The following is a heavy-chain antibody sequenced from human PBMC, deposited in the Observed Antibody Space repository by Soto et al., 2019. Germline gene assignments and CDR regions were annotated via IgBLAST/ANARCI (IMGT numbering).Heavy chain of an antibody. Sequence: QLQLQESGPGLVKPSETLSLTCTVSGGSISSSSYYWGLIRQPPGKGLEWIGSIYYSGSTYYNPSLKSRVTISVDTSKNQFSLKLSSVTAADTAVYYCAVAVAGQHDYWGQGTLVTVSS. D-gene: IGHD6-19*01. CDR2: IYYSGST. CDR1: GGSISSSSYY. CDR3: AVAVAGQHDY. V-gene: IGHV4-39*01. J-gene: IGHJ4*02.